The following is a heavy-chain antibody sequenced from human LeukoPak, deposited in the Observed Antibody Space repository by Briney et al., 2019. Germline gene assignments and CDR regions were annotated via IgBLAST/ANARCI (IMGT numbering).Heavy chain of an antibody. CDR2: ISGSGGRT. D-gene: IGHD7-27*01. J-gene: IGHJ4*02. CDR1: GFTISNYA. V-gene: IGHV3-23*01. Sequence: GRSLRLSCAASGFTISNYAMTWVRQAPGKGLEWVSTISGSGGRTDFANSVKGRFSISRDNSMNTVHLQMSTLRVEDTAIYYCAKAAQSWGGLDYWGQGALVTVSS. CDR3: AKAAQSWGGLDY.